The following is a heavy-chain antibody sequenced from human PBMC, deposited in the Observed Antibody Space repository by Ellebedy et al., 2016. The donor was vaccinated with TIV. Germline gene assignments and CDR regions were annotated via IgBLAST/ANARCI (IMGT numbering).Heavy chain of an antibody. CDR1: GYNFTTYW. Sequence: GGSLRLSXKGSGYNFTTYWIGWVRQMPGKGLEWMGIIFPGDSDTRYSPSFQGQVTVSVDKSITTASLQWSSLKASDTAIYYCARITNWGSYFFDYWGQGTLVTVSS. D-gene: IGHD7-27*01. J-gene: IGHJ4*02. CDR2: IFPGDSDT. V-gene: IGHV5-51*01. CDR3: ARITNWGSYFFDY.